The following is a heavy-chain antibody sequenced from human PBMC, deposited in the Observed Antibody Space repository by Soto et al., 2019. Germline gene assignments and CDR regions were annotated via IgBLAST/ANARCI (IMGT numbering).Heavy chain of an antibody. J-gene: IGHJ4*02. CDR1: GFTFRSYC. CDR3: AKNFIHLSPDLYFDS. D-gene: IGHD3-16*01. Sequence: XGSLRLSFAASGFTFRSYCMHWARQAPGRGLEWVAVISYDGSYKSYEDSVKGRFTISRDNYKNTLHLQMDSLRAEDTAVYYCAKNFIHLSPDLYFDSWGQGTLVTVSS. CDR2: ISYDGSYK. V-gene: IGHV3-30*18.